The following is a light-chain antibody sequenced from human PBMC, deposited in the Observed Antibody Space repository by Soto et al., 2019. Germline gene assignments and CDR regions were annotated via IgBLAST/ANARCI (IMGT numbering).Light chain of an antibody. J-gene: IGLJ1*01. CDR3: CSYAGSSTV. V-gene: IGLV2-23*02. CDR1: SSDVGSYNL. CDR2: EVS. Sequence: QSALTQPASVSGSPGQSITISCTGTSSDVGSYNLVSWYQQHPGKAPKLMICEVSKRPSGVSNRFSGSKSGNTASLTISGLPAEDEADYYCCSYAGSSTVFGTGTKLTVL.